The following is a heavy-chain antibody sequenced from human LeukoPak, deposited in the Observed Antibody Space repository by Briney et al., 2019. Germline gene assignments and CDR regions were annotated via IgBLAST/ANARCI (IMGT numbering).Heavy chain of an antibody. J-gene: IGHJ5*02. V-gene: IGHV4-4*07. CDR2: IYTSGST. Sequence: PSETLSLTCTVPGGSISSYYWSWIRQPAGKGLEWIGRIYTSGSTNYNPSLKSRVTISVDTSKNQFSLKLSSVTAADTAVYYCARDGTPGVLDVLGLNWFDPWGQGTLVTVSS. CDR1: GGSISSYY. D-gene: IGHD6-13*01. CDR3: ARDGTPGVLDVLGLNWFDP.